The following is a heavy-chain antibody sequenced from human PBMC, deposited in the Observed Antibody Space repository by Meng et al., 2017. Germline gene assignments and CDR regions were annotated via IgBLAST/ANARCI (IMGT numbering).Heavy chain of an antibody. V-gene: IGHV4-31*03. D-gene: IGHD3-10*01. CDR3: ARERTMGGASDDY. Sequence: QERRQEQGPGLVMPSQTPFLTCTVSGGSISSGGYYWSWIRQHPGKVLEWTGYIYYSGSTYYNPSLKSRVTISVDTSKNPFSLKLSSVTAADTAVYYCARERTMGGASDDYWGQGTLVTVSS. J-gene: IGHJ4*02. CDR1: GGSISSGGYY. CDR2: IYYSGST.